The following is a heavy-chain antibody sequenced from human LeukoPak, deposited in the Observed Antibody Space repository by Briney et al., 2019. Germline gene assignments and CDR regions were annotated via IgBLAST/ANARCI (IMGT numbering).Heavy chain of an antibody. CDR2: INPSGGST. D-gene: IGHD6-13*01. CDR1: GYTFTSYY. CDR3: ARDGPMSPSRNAFDI. J-gene: IGHJ3*02. Sequence: ASVKVSCKASGYTFTSYYMHWVRQAPGQGLEWMGIINPSGGSTSYAQKFQGRVTMTRDMSTSTVYMELSSLRSEDTAVYYCARDGPMSPSRNAFDIWGQGTMVTVSS. V-gene: IGHV1-46*01.